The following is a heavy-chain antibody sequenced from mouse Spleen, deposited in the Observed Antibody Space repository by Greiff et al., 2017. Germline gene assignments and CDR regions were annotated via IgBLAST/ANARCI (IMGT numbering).Heavy chain of an antibody. CDR2: IDPSDSYT. V-gene: IGHV1-59*01. D-gene: IGHD2-3*01. J-gene: IGHJ4*01. Sequence: VQLQQPGAELVRPGTSVKLSCKASGYTFTSYWMHWVKQRPGQGLEWIGVIDPSDSYTNYNQKFKGKATLTVDTSSSTAYMQLSSLTSEDSAVYFCARDGRDGYSLYAMDYWGQGTSVTVSS. CDR3: ARDGRDGYSLYAMDY. CDR1: GYTFTSYW.